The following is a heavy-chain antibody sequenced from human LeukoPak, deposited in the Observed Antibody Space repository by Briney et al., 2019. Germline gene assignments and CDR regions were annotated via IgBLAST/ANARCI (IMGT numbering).Heavy chain of an antibody. CDR2: ISGSGVNT. D-gene: IGHD3-9*01. Sequence: EGSLRLSCAASGFTFSNYAMSWVRQAPGKGPEWVSAISGSGVNTYYADSVKGRFTISRDDSKNTLYLQMNSLRAEDTAIYYCTREEAYFDSLLAYYFDYWGQGTLVTVSS. J-gene: IGHJ4*02. V-gene: IGHV3-23*01. CDR1: GFTFSNYA. CDR3: TREEAYFDSLLAYYFDY.